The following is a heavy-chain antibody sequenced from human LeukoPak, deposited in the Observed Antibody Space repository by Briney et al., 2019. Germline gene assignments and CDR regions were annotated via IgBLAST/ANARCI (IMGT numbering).Heavy chain of an antibody. Sequence: PGGSLRLSCAASGFTVSSNYMSWVRQAPGKGLEWVSVIYSGGSTYYADSVKGRFTISRDNSKNTLYLQMNSLRAEDTAVYYCARDTRAYCSSTSCYGDAFDIWGQGTMVTVSS. CDR1: GFTVSSNY. J-gene: IGHJ3*02. V-gene: IGHV3-53*01. D-gene: IGHD2-2*01. CDR2: IYSGGST. CDR3: ARDTRAYCSSTSCYGDAFDI.